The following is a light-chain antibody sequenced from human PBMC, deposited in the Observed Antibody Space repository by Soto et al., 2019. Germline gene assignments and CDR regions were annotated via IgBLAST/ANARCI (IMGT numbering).Light chain of an antibody. CDR3: QQYNNWPPWT. V-gene: IGKV3-15*01. CDR2: CAS. CDR1: QSVSSN. J-gene: IGKJ1*01. Sequence: EIVMTQSPATLSVSPGERATLSCRASQSVSSNLAWYQQKPGQAPRLLIYCASTRATGIPARCSGSGSGTEFTLTISSLQSEDFAVYYWQQYNNWPPWTFGQGTKVEIK.